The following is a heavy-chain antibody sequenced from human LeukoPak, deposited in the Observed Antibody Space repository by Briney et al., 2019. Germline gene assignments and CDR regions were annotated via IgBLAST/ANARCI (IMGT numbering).Heavy chain of an antibody. J-gene: IGHJ6*03. CDR3: ARAGWLQLYYYYMDV. D-gene: IGHD5-24*01. CDR1: GYTFTGYY. CDR2: INPNSGGT. V-gene: IGHV1-2*02. Sequence: ASVKVSCKASGYTFTGYYMHWVRQAPGQGLEWMGWINPNSGGTNYAQKFQGRVTMTRDTSISTAYMELSRLRSDDTAVYYCARAGWLQLYYYYMDVWGKGTTVTVSS.